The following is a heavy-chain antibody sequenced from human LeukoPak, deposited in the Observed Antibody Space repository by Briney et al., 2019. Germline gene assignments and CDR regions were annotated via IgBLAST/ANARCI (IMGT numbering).Heavy chain of an antibody. CDR2: IYYSGST. J-gene: IGHJ4*02. V-gene: IGHV4-39*01. CDR3: ARHVDYYDSSGPFSC. D-gene: IGHD3-22*01. Sequence: SETLSLTCTVSGGSISSSSYYWGWIRQPPGKGLEWIGSIYYSGSTYYNPSLKSRVTISVDTSKNQFSLKLSSVTAADTAVYYCARHVDYYDSSGPFSCWGQGTLVTVSS. CDR1: GGSISSSSYY.